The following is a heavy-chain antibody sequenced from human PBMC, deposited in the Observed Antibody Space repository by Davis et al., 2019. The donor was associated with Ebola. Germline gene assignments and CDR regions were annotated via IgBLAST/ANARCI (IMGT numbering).Heavy chain of an antibody. Sequence: HSQTLSLTCAISGDSVSGNNGAWNWIRQSPSRGLEWLGRTYFTSKWYNDYAVSVKSRITINPDTSMNQFSLQLNSVTPEDTALYYCARGWLRAGMDVWGEGTTVTVSS. CDR3: ARGWLRAGMDV. J-gene: IGHJ6*04. CDR1: GDSVSGNNGA. D-gene: IGHD5-18*01. CDR2: TYFTSKWYN. V-gene: IGHV6-1*01.